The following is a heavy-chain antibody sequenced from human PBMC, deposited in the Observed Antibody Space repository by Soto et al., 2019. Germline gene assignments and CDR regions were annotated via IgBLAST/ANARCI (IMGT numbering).Heavy chain of an antibody. CDR1: GFTFSSYA. CDR2: ISGSGGST. CDR3: AKAVGDYGDYRAAFDI. D-gene: IGHD4-17*01. Sequence: GGSLRLSCAASGFTFSSYAMSWVRQAPGKGLEWVSAISGSGGSTYYADSVKGRFTISRDNSKNTLYLQMNSLRAEDTAVYYCAKAVGDYGDYRAAFDIWGQGTMVTVSS. J-gene: IGHJ3*02. V-gene: IGHV3-23*01.